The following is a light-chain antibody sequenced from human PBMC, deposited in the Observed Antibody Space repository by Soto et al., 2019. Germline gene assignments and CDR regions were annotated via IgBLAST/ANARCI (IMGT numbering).Light chain of an antibody. CDR1: QTVASN. V-gene: IGKV3-15*01. CDR3: QQYHNWPPQYT. Sequence: EIAMTQSPATLSVSPGERATLSCRASQTVASNVAWYQQKPGQAPRLLIHGSSTRATGVSARFSGTGSGTEFTLTISSLQSEDFAVYNCQQYHNWPPQYTFGPGTRLQIK. J-gene: IGKJ2*01. CDR2: GSS.